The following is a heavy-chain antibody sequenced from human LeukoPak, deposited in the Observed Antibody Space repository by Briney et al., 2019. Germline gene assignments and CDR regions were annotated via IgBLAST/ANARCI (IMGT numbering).Heavy chain of an antibody. V-gene: IGHV1-2*02. J-gene: IGHJ4*02. CDR3: ARPDNDYGYSFDY. CDR1: GYTFTGYY. D-gene: IGHD4/OR15-4a*01. CDR2: INPNSGGT. Sequence: ASVKVSCKASGYTFTGYYMHWVRQAPGQGLEWMGWINPNSGGTNYAQKFQGRVTMTRDTSISTAYMELSRLRSDDTAVYYCARPDNDYGYSFDYWGQGTPVTVSS.